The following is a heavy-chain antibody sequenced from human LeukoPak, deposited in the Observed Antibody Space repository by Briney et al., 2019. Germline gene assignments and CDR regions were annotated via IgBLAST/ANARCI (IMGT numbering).Heavy chain of an antibody. CDR3: AKGGYSSSSPPDY. V-gene: IGHV3-23*01. CDR2: ISGSGGST. CDR1: RFTFSSYA. Sequence: GGSLRLSCAASRFTFSSYAVTWVRQAPGKGLEWVSAISGSGGSTYYADSVKGRFTISRDNSKNTLYLQMNSLRAEDTAMYDCAKGGYSSSSPPDYWGQGTLVTVSS. D-gene: IGHD6-13*01. J-gene: IGHJ4*02.